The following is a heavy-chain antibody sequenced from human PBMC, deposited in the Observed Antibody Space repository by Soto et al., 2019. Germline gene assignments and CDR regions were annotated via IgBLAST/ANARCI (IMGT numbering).Heavy chain of an antibody. CDR1: GFTFSSHA. Sequence: EVQLLESGGGLVQPGESLRLSCAASGFTFSSHAMNWVRQAPGKGLEWVSAISGSGGSTYYADSVKGRFTISRDKSQNTLYLQMSSLRAEDTAVYYCAKGRYRWTYYSGYWGQGTLVTVSP. J-gene: IGHJ4*02. V-gene: IGHV3-23*01. CDR3: AKGRYRWTYYSGY. CDR2: ISGSGGST. D-gene: IGHD2-2*02.